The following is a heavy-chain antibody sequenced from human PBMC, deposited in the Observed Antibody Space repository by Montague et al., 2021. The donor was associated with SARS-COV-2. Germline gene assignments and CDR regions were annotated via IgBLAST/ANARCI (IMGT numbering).Heavy chain of an antibody. D-gene: IGHD6-13*01. CDR1: GGSISSDYYY. CDR2: IYYSGST. CDR3: AKIREHLVRRWFDP. J-gene: IGHJ5*02. Sequence: TLSLTCTVSGGSISSDYYYWSWIRQHPGKGLEWIGYIYYSGSTYYNPSLKSRVTISVDTSKNQFSLKLNSVTAADTAVYYCAKIREHLVRRWFDPWGQGTLVTVSS. V-gene: IGHV4-31*03.